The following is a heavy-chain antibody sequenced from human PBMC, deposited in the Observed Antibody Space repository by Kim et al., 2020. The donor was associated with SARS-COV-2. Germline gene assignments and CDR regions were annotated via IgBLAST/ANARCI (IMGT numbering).Heavy chain of an antibody. J-gene: IGHJ4*02. V-gene: IGHV5-10-1*01. Sequence: SPSFQGHVTISADKSISTAYLQWSSLKASDTAMYYCARAIPVVAATPGDYWGQGTLVTVSS. CDR3: ARAIPVVAATPGDY. D-gene: IGHD2-15*01.